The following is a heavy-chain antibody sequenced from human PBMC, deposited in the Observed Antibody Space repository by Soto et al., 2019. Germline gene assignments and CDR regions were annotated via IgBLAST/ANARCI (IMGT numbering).Heavy chain of an antibody. CDR3: AIDMETGAVLATDGIDI. CDR1: GLTFDDYA. J-gene: IGHJ3*02. Sequence: EVQLVESGGGLVQTGRSLRLSCAASGLTFDDYAMHWVRQAPGKGLEWVSGISWNMGNIGYADSVKGRFTISRDNAKNSLYLQMNSLRPEDTALYYCAIDMETGAVLATDGIDIWGQGTMVTVSS. CDR2: ISWNMGNI. V-gene: IGHV3-9*01. D-gene: IGHD2-8*02.